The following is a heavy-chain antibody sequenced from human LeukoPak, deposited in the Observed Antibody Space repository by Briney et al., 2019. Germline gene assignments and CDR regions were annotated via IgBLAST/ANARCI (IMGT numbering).Heavy chain of an antibody. CDR3: AKDSSSGWSLDY. J-gene: IGHJ4*02. Sequence: GGSLSLSCEPSGLTFSSYGMHGVGQAPAKGLGWVEVISYDGSNKYYADSVKGRFTISRDNSKNTLYLQMNSLRAEDTAVYYCAKDSSSGWSLDYWGQGTLVTVSS. V-gene: IGHV3-30*18. CDR2: ISYDGSNK. CDR1: GLTFSSYG. D-gene: IGHD6-19*01.